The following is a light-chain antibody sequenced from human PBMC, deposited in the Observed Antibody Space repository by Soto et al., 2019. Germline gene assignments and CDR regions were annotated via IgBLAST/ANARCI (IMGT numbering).Light chain of an antibody. CDR3: QQYGSSPPWT. J-gene: IGKJ1*01. CDR1: QIVTSY. V-gene: IGKV3-20*01. CDR2: DAS. Sequence: EIVLTQSPSTLSLSPWERSTLSFMASQIVTSYLAWYQQRPGQAPRLLINDASRRATGIPDRFSGSGSGADFTLTISSLEPEDFAVYYCQQYGSSPPWTFGQGTKVDIK.